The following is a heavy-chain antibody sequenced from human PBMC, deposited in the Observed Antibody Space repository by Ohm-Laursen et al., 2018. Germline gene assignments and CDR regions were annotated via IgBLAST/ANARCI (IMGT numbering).Heavy chain of an antibody. CDR1: GFTFDDYA. Sequence: FLRLSCSASGFTFDDYAMHWVRQAPGKGLEWVSGISWNSGSIGYADSVKGRFTISRDNAKNSLYLQMNSLRAEDTALYYCAKGPLLTYAFDIWGQGTMVTVSS. J-gene: IGHJ3*02. CDR3: AKGPLLTYAFDI. D-gene: IGHD2-15*01. V-gene: IGHV3-9*01. CDR2: ISWNSGSI.